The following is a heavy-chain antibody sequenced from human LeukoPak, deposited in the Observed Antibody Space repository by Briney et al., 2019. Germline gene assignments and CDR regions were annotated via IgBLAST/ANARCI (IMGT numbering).Heavy chain of an antibody. CDR1: GGSISSYY. CDR2: IYYSGST. Sequence: KASETLSLTCTVSGGSISSYYWSWIRQPPGKGLEWLGYIYYSGSTNYNPSLKSRVTISVDTSKNQFSLKLSSVTAADTAVYYCARGTMVRGVIDHYYFDYWGQGTLVTVSS. D-gene: IGHD3-10*01. CDR3: ARGTMVRGVIDHYYFDY. V-gene: IGHV4-59*01. J-gene: IGHJ4*02.